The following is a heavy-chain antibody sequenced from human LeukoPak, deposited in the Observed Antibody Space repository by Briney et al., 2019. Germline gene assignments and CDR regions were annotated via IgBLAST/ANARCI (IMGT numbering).Heavy chain of an antibody. J-gene: IGHJ6*02. D-gene: IGHD6-6*01. V-gene: IGHV4-4*09. CDR3: ARGRPRYGMDV. Sequence: SETLSLTCTVSGGSISSYYWSWIRQPPGKGLEWIGYIYTSGSTNYNPSLKSRVTISVDTSKNQFSLKLSSVTAADTAVYYCARGRPRYGMDVWGQGTTVTVSS. CDR1: GGSISSYY. CDR2: IYTSGST.